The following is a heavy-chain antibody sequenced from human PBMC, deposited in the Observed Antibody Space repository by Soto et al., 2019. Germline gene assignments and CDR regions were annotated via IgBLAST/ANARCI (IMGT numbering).Heavy chain of an antibody. Sequence: QVQLVQSGAEVKKPGASVKVSCKASGYTFTSYGISWVRQAPGQGLEWMGWSSDYNGKTNYAQKHQGRLTRTTDTSTSTAYMELRSLRADDTAPYYCAGGGWAFDPWGQGTLVTVSS. D-gene: IGHD1-26*01. CDR2: SSDYNGKT. CDR1: GYTFTSYG. J-gene: IGHJ5*02. V-gene: IGHV1-18*01. CDR3: AGGGWAFDP.